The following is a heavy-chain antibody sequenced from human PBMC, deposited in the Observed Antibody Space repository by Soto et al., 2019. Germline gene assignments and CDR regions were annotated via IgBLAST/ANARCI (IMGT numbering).Heavy chain of an antibody. CDR2: ISSSSIYT. D-gene: IGHD3-10*01. V-gene: IGHV3-21*01. J-gene: IGHJ6*03. CDR1: GFTFSSYS. Sequence: EVQLVESGGGLVKPGGSLRLSCVVSGFTFSSYSMNWVRQAPGKGLEWVSSISSSSIYTYYADSVKGRFTISRDNAKKSVYLQMNSQRAEDPAVYESARDFKESQDYYYCMDVWGKGTTVTASS. CDR3: ARDFKESQDYYYCMDV.